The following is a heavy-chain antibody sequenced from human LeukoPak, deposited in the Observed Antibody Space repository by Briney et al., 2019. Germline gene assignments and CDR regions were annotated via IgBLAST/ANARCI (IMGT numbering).Heavy chain of an antibody. CDR1: GGSISSYY. CDR2: IYYSGST. CDR3: ARGYCSRGSCYDYYYYYMDV. Sequence: SETLSLTCTVSGGSISSYYWSWIRQPPGEGLEWIGYIYYSGSTNYNPSLKSRVTISVDTSKNQFSLKLSSVTAAGTAVYYCARGYCSRGSCYDYYYYYMDVWGKGTTVTVSS. D-gene: IGHD2-15*01. J-gene: IGHJ6*03. V-gene: IGHV4-59*01.